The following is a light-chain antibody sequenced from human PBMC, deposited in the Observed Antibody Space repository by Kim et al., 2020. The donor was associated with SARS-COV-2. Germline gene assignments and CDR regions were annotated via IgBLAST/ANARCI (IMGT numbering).Light chain of an antibody. CDR2: KVS. J-gene: IGKJ4*01. CDR3: MQDTQVLT. CDR1: QSLVHTDGNIY. V-gene: IGKV2-30*02. Sequence: DIVMTQSPLSLPVTLGQPASISCRSSQSLVHTDGNIYLTWFQQRPGQSPRRLIYKVSKRDSGVPDRFSSSGSGSDFTLRISRVEAEDVGVYYCMQDTQVLTFSGGTKVDIK.